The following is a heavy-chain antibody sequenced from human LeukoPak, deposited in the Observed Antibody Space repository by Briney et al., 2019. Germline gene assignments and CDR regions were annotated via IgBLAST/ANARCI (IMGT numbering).Heavy chain of an antibody. CDR3: ARVRAYYYGSGSSGFDP. J-gene: IGHJ5*02. CDR1: GGSFSGYY. V-gene: IGHV4-34*01. Sequence: PSETLSLTCAVYGGSFSGYYWSRIRQPPGKGLEWIGEINHSGSTNYNPSLKSRVTISVDTSKNQFSLKLSSVTAADTAVYYCARVRAYYYGSGSSGFDPWGQGTLVTVSS. D-gene: IGHD3-10*01. CDR2: INHSGST.